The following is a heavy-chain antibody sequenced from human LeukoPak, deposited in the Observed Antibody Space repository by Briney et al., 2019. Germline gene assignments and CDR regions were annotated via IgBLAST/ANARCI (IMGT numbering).Heavy chain of an antibody. J-gene: IGHJ4*02. CDR2: IYHSGST. D-gene: IGHD2-21*01. CDR1: GGSISSSNW. V-gene: IGHV4-4*02. CDR3: ARHLWWDRTLDY. Sequence: PSETLSLTCAVSGGSISSSNWWSWVRQPPGKGLEWIGEIYHSGSTNYNPSLKSRVTISVDTSKNQFSLKLSSVTAADTAVYYCARHLWWDRTLDYWGQGTLVTVSS.